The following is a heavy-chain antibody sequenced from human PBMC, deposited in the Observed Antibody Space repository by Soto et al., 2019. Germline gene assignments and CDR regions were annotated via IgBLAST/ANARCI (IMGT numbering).Heavy chain of an antibody. V-gene: IGHV1-69*13. Sequence: GASVKVSCKASGCTFSSYAISWVRQAPGQGLEWMGGIIPIFGTANYAQKFQGRVTITADESTSTAYMELSSLRSEDTAVYYCARAARYFDWLLRKYGMDVWGQGTTVTVSS. CDR3: ARAARYFDWLLRKYGMDV. CDR1: GCTFSSYA. J-gene: IGHJ6*02. CDR2: IIPIFGTA. D-gene: IGHD3-9*01.